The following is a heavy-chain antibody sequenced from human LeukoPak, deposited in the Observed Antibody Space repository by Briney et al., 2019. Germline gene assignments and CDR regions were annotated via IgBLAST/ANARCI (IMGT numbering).Heavy chain of an antibody. J-gene: IGHJ5*02. V-gene: IGHV4-34*01. CDR2: INHSGST. D-gene: IGHD3-22*01. CDR3: ARGSKYYYDSSGFPNWFDP. Sequence: ASETLSLTCAVYGGSFSDYYWSWIRQPPGKGLEWIGEINHSGSTNYNPSLKSRVTISVDTSKNQFSLNLSSVTAPDTAVYYCARGSKYYYDSSGFPNWFDPWGQGTLVTVSS. CDR1: GGSFSDYY.